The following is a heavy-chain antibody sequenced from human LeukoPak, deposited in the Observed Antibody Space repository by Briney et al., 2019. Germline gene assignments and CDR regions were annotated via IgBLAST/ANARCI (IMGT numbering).Heavy chain of an antibody. CDR3: ARAMYYDILTGPLYYYYYGMDV. D-gene: IGHD3-9*01. J-gene: IGHJ6*02. Sequence: GGSLRLSCAASGFTFSSYSMNWVRQAPGKGLEWVSPISSSSSYIYYADSVKGRFTISRDNAKNSLYLQMNSLRAEDTAVYYCARAMYYDILTGPLYYYYYGMDVWGQGTTVTVSS. CDR1: GFTFSSYS. CDR2: ISSSSSYI. V-gene: IGHV3-21*01.